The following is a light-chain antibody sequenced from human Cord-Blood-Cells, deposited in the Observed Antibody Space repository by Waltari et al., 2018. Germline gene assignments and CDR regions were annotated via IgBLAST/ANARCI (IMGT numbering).Light chain of an antibody. J-gene: IGLJ2*01. Sequence: SYVLTQPPSVSVATGQPARITCGGNNIGSTSVHWYQQKPGQAPVLVIYYDSDRPSGIPERFSGSNSGNTATLTISRVEAGDEADYYCQVWDSSSDHVVFGGGTKLTVL. V-gene: IGLV3-21*04. CDR1: NIGSTS. CDR2: YDS. CDR3: QVWDSSSDHVV.